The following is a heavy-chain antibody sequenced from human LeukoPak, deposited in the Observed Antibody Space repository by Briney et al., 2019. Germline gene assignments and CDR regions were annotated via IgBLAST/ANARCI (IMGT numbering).Heavy chain of an antibody. D-gene: IGHD6-19*01. CDR1: SGSFSGYY. CDR3: ARRRSSGWSRAFDI. V-gene: IGHV4-34*01. Sequence: NPSETLSLTCAVYSGSFSGYYWSWIRRPPGKGLEWIGEINHSGSTNYNPSLKSRVTISVDTSKNQFSLKLSSVTAADTAVYYCARRRSSGWSRAFDIWGQGTMVTVSS. CDR2: INHSGST. J-gene: IGHJ3*02.